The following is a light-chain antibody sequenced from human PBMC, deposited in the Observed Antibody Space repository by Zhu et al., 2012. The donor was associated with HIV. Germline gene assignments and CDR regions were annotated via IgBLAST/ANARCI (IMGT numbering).Light chain of an antibody. CDR2: DTS. V-gene: IGKV3-11*01. CDR1: RSVRTF. CDR3: QQRSNWPLT. Sequence: EIVLTQFPGTLALSPGERATVSCRASRSVRTFLAWYQQKPGQAPRLLIYDTSKRAAGIPARFSGSGSETDFTLTISSLEPEDFALYYCQQRSNWPLTFGGGTKVEIK. J-gene: IGKJ4*01.